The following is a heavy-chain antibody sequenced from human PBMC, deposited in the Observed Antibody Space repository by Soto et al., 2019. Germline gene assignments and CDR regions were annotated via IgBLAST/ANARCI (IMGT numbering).Heavy chain of an antibody. Sequence: TSETLSLTCTVSGGSISSDYWGWVRQPPGKGLEWIAYIYYSGSTSYNPSLKSRVTISLDTSRNQFSLKLTSVTAADTAVYYCARGRHCTSTSCVGYPSIWFDPWGQGTLVTVSS. CDR3: ARGRHCTSTSCVGYPSIWFDP. D-gene: IGHD2-2*01. J-gene: IGHJ5*02. CDR2: IYYSGST. CDR1: GGSISSDY. V-gene: IGHV4-59*01.